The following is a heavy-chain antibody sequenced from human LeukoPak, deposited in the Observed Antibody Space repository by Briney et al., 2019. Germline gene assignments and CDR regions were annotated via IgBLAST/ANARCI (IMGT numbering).Heavy chain of an antibody. V-gene: IGHV4-59*01. D-gene: IGHD2-15*01. CDR1: GGSIGSYY. J-gene: IGHJ4*02. Sequence: PSETLSLTCTVSGGSIGSYYWSWIRQPPGKGLEWIGYSFYSGSTTYNPSLKSRVTISVDTSKDQFSLKLTSVTAADTAVYYCAWGRGGSLNDYWGQGTLVTVSS. CDR2: SFYSGST. CDR3: AWGRGGSLNDY.